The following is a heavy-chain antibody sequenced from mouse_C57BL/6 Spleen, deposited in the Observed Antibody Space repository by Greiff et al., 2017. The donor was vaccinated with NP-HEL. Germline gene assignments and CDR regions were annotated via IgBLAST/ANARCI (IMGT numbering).Heavy chain of an antibody. CDR2: ISDGGSYT. D-gene: IGHD2-1*01. V-gene: IGHV5-4*01. CDR1: GFTFSSYA. J-gene: IGHJ3*01. CDR3: ARDEIYRGFAD. Sequence: EVQLVESGGGLVKPGGSLKLSCAASGFTFSSYAMSWVRQTPEKRLEWVATISDGGSYTYYPDNVKGRFTISRDNAKNNLYLQMSHLKSEDTAMYYCARDEIYRGFADWGHGTLVTVS.